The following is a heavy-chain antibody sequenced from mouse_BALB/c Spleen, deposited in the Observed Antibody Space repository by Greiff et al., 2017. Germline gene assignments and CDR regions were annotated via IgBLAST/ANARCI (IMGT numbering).Heavy chain of an antibody. CDR3: ARGGAMITTSWFAY. CDR2: ISSGGGST. J-gene: IGHJ3*01. Sequence: EVQGVESGGGLVKPGGSLKLSCAASGFAFSSYDMSWVRQTPEKRLGWVAYISSGGGSTYYPDTVKGRFTISRDNAKNTLYLQMSSLKSEDTAMDYGARGGAMITTSWFAYWGQGTLVTVSA. D-gene: IGHD2-4*01. V-gene: IGHV5-12-1*01. CDR1: GFAFSSYD.